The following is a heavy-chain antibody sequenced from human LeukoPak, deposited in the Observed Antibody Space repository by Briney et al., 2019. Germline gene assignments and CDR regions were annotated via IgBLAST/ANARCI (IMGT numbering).Heavy chain of an antibody. CDR3: AREHSSSWQDAFDI. Sequence: GGSLRLSCAASRFIFSSYWMYWVRQAPGKGLVWVSRINSDGSSINYADSVKGRFTISRDNAKNTLYLQMNSLRAEDTAVYYCAREHSSSWQDAFDIWGQGTMVTVSS. CDR1: RFIFSSYW. J-gene: IGHJ3*02. D-gene: IGHD6-13*01. V-gene: IGHV3-74*01. CDR2: INSDGSSI.